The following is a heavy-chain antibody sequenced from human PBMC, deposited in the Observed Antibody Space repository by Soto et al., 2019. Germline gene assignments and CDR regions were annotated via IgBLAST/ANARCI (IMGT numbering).Heavy chain of an antibody. V-gene: IGHV1-3*05. Sequence: QVQLVQSGAEEKKPGASVKVSCKASGYTFTSYAMQWVCQAPGQRLEWMGWINAGNGNTKYSQKFQGRVNITRDTSASTAYMELSSLRSEDTAVYYCARSIVVVTALDYWGQGTLVTVSS. D-gene: IGHD2-21*02. CDR1: GYTFTSYA. J-gene: IGHJ4*02. CDR2: INAGNGNT. CDR3: ARSIVVVTALDY.